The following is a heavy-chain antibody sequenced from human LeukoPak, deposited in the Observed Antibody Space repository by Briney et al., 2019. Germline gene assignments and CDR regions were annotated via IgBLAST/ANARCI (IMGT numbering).Heavy chain of an antibody. D-gene: IGHD3-10*01. CDR3: ASNYYGSGSYHYYFDY. CDR1: GGTFSSYA. J-gene: IGHJ4*02. CDR2: IIPIFGTA. V-gene: IGHV1-69*05. Sequence: ASVKVSCKASGGTFSSYAISWVRQAPGQGLEWMGRIIPIFGTANYAQKFQGRVTITTDESTSTAYMELSSLRSEDTAVYYCASNYYGSGSYHYYFDYWGQGTLVTVSS.